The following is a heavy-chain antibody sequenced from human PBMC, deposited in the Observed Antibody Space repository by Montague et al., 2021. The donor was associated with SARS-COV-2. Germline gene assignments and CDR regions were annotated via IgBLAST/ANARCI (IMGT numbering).Heavy chain of an antibody. D-gene: IGHD3-22*01. V-gene: IGHV4-30-4*01. CDR3: ARVRDSSGHDY. CDR1: GGSISSDDYY. Sequence: LSLTCTVSGGSISSDDYYWSWIRQPPGKGLEWIGYIFYSGSAYYSPSLESRSTISIDTSKNQFSLRLTPVTAADTAVYYCARVRDSSGHDYWGQGTLVTVSS. CDR2: IFYSGSA. J-gene: IGHJ4*02.